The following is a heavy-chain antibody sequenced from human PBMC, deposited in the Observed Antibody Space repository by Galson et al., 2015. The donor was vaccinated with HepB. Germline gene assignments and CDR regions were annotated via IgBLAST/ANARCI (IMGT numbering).Heavy chain of an antibody. CDR3: ARGWGDYGDYISYGMVV. CDR1: GYTFIDYD. D-gene: IGHD4-17*01. CDR2: MNPYSGST. J-gene: IGHJ6*02. Sequence: SVKVSCKASGYTFIDYDINWVRQATGQGLEWMGWMNPYSGSTGYAQNFQGRVTMTRDTAIGTAYMELSSLRSEDTAVYYCARGWGDYGDYISYGMVVWGQGTTVTVFS. V-gene: IGHV1-8*01.